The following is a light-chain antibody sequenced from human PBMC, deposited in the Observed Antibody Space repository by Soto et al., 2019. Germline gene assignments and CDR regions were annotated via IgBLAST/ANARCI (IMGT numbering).Light chain of an antibody. J-gene: IGKJ2*01. V-gene: IGKV2-30*01. CDR3: MQGTHWPPYT. Sequence: EVVMTQSPLSLPVTLGQPASISCRSSHSLVYSDGNAYLNWFHQRPGQSPRRLISKVSYRDSGVPDRFSGSGSGTDFTLKISRVEAEDVGIYYCMQGTHWPPYTFGRGTKLEIK. CDR1: HSLVYSDGNAY. CDR2: KVS.